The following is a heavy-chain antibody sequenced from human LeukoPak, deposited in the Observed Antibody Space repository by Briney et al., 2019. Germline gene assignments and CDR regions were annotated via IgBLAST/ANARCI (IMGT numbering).Heavy chain of an antibody. Sequence: LSLTCTVSGYSISNGFYWGWIRQPPGKGLEWVSYISSASTAIYYADSVKGRFTISRDNAKNSLYLQMDNLRAEDTAVYYCARVGPGSYNDPAGWFDPWGQGTLVTATS. J-gene: IGHJ5*02. D-gene: IGHD1-26*01. V-gene: IGHV3-11*04. CDR2: ISSASTAI. CDR1: GYSISNGFY. CDR3: ARVGPGSYNDPAGWFDP.